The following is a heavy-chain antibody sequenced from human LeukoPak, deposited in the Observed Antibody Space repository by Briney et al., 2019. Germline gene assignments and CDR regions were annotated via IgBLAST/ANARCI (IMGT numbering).Heavy chain of an antibody. CDR3: ARVRFGELAFDY. V-gene: IGHV1-2*06. Sequence: ASVKVSCKASGYTFTDYYIHWVRQAPGQGLEWMGRINPSSGGANYVQKFQGRVTMTRDTSISTAYMELRRLRSDDAAVYYCARVRFGELAFDYWGQGTLVTVSS. D-gene: IGHD3-10*01. CDR2: INPSSGGA. CDR1: GYTFTDYY. J-gene: IGHJ4*02.